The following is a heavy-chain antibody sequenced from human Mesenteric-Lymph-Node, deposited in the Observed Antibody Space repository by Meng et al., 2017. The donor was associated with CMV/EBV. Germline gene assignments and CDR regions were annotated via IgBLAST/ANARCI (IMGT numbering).Heavy chain of an antibody. CDR2: ISGSGSIT. CDR1: GVTFNSET. CDR3: AKFLSKVRSSHGY. V-gene: IGHV3-23*01. J-gene: IGHJ4*02. D-gene: IGHD3-3*01. Sequence: GGSLRLSCAASGVTFNSETMSWVRQAPGKGLEWVSVISGSGSITYYADSVKGRFTISRDNSKNTLYLQMNSLRAEDTVLYYCAKFLSKVRSSHGYWGQGTLVTVSS.